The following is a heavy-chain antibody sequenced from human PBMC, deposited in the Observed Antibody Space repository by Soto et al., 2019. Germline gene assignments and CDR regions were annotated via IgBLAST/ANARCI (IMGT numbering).Heavy chain of an antibody. D-gene: IGHD3-10*02. CDR1: GGSISSSNYY. Sequence: SETLSLTCTVSGGSISSSNYYWGWIRQPPGKGLEWIGSIYYSGSTYYNPSLKSRVTISVDTSKNQFSLKLSSVTAADTAVYYCARDVRREFDYWGQGTLVTVSS. CDR2: IYYSGST. V-gene: IGHV4-39*01. J-gene: IGHJ4*02. CDR3: ARDVRREFDY.